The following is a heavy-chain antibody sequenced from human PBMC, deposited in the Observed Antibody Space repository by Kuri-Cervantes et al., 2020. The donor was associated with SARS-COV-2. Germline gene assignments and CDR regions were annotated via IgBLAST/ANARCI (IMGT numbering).Heavy chain of an antibody. Sequence: GGSLRLSCVASGFTFNSYSMHWVRQAPGKGLEWVAVIWYHGSNQYYADSVKGRFAISRDNSKNPLYLQMNSLRAEDTAVYYCAKDRGLPDCGGNCCTRADYPFDYWGQGTLVTVSS. CDR2: IWYHGSNQ. D-gene: IGHD2-21*01. CDR3: AKDRGLPDCGGNCCTRADYPFDY. V-gene: IGHV3-33*06. J-gene: IGHJ4*02. CDR1: GFTFNSYS.